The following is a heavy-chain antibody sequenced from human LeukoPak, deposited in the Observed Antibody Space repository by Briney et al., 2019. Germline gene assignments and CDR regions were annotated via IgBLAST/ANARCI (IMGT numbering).Heavy chain of an antibody. J-gene: IGHJ4*02. CDR1: GFTFSSYA. V-gene: IGHV3-64D*09. CDR2: FSSNGGTI. CDR3: VKGSEAYCDSKSDY. D-gene: IGHD3-22*01. Sequence: AGGSLTLSCSASGFTFSSYAMHWVRQAPGNGLEYVSAFSSNGGTIYYADSAKGRFTISRDNSKNTLYLQMSSLRVEDTAVYYCVKGSEAYCDSKSDYWGQGTLVTVSS.